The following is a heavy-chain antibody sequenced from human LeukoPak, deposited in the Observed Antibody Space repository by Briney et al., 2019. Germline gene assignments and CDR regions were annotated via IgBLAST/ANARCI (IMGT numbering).Heavy chain of an antibody. D-gene: IGHD2-21*01. CDR1: GFTLSSYA. Sequence: GGSLRLSCAASGFTLSSYAMSWVRQAPGKGLEWVAIINPDGSQRSFVDSVKGRFAISRDNARNSLFLQMNSLSAEDTAVYYCARDPAYGALGIWGQGTTATVSS. J-gene: IGHJ3*02. V-gene: IGHV3-7*01. CDR3: ARDPAYGALGI. CDR2: INPDGSQR.